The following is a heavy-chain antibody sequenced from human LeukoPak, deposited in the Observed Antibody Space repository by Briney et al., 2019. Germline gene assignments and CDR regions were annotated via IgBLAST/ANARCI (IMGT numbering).Heavy chain of an antibody. CDR2: IYYSGST. CDR1: GGSISSNSYY. Sequence: SETLSLTCAVSGGSISSNSYYWGWIRQPPGKGLEWIGSIYYSGSTYYNPSLKSRVTIYVDTSKNQFSLKLSSVTAADTAVYYCARGGSYLGHCDYWGQGTLVTVSS. CDR3: ARGGSYLGHCDY. J-gene: IGHJ4*02. V-gene: IGHV4-39*01. D-gene: IGHD1-26*01.